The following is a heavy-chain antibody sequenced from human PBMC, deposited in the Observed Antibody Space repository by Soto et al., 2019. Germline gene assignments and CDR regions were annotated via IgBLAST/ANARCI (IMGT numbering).Heavy chain of an antibody. Sequence: GASVKVSCKASGGTFSSYAISWVRQAPGQGLEWMGGIIPIFGTANYAQKFQGRVTITADKSTSTAYMELSSLRSEDTAVYYCARSSGCSSTSCYNWLDPWGPGTLVTVYS. J-gene: IGHJ5*02. V-gene: IGHV1-69*06. D-gene: IGHD2-2*01. CDR3: ARSSGCSSTSCYNWLDP. CDR2: IIPIFGTA. CDR1: GGTFSSYA.